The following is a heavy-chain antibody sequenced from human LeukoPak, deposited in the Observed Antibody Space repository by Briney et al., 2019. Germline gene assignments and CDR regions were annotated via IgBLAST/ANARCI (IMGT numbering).Heavy chain of an antibody. V-gene: IGHV1-69*04. CDR3: ARDLRRSYDILTGYYEGSDY. D-gene: IGHD3-9*01. Sequence: AASVKVSCKASGDTFSSYAISWVRQAPGQGLEWMGRIIPIFGIANYAQKFRGRVTITADKSTSTAYMELSSLRSEDTAVYYCARDLRRSYDILTGYYEGSDYWGQGTLVTVSS. CDR1: GDTFSSYA. CDR2: IIPIFGIA. J-gene: IGHJ4*02.